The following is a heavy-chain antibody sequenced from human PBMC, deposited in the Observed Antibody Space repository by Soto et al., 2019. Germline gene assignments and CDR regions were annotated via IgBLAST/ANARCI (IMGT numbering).Heavy chain of an antibody. V-gene: IGHV1-2*02. CDR1: GYTFNDHY. Sequence: ASVKVSCKASGYTFNDHYLHWVRQAPGQGLEWMAWINPKSGGSSYAQKFQGRVTMTWDTSISTAYMEVRRLTSDDTAVYYCTRLSTSRSYYSYDYWGQGSVVTVSS. J-gene: IGHJ4*02. CDR2: INPKSGGS. D-gene: IGHD3-10*01. CDR3: TRLSTSRSYYSYDY.